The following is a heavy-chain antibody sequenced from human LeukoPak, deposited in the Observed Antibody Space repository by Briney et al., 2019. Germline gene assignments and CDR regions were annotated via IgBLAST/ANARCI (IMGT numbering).Heavy chain of an antibody. CDR1: GFTFSSYG. J-gene: IGHJ4*02. Sequence: PGRSLRLSCAASGFTFSSYGMHWVRQAPGKGLEWVAVVSYDGSNKYYADSVKGRFTISRDNSKNTLYLQMNSLRAEDTAVYYCAKATGYCSGGSCPVDYWGQGTLVTVSS. CDR2: VSYDGSNK. CDR3: AKATGYCSGGSCPVDY. D-gene: IGHD2-15*01. V-gene: IGHV3-30*18.